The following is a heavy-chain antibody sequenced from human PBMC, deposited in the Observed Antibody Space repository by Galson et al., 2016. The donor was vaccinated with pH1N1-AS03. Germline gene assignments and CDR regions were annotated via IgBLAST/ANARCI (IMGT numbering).Heavy chain of an antibody. Sequence: SLRLSCAAPGFSFSSFGMHWVPQAPGKGLEWVAVIWYDGSNKYYADSVKGRFTISRDNTKNTLYLQMNSLRVEDTAVYFCARGRGYGQYYFDYWGQGTLVTVSS. J-gene: IGHJ4*02. CDR3: ARGRGYGQYYFDY. CDR1: GFSFSSFG. V-gene: IGHV3-33*01. CDR2: IWYDGSNK. D-gene: IGHD3-10*01.